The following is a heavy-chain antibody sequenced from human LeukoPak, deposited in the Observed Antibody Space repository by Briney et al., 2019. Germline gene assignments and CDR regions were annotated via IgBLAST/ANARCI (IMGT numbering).Heavy chain of an antibody. D-gene: IGHD6-19*01. V-gene: IGHV3-23*01. J-gene: IGHJ6*03. CDR1: GFTFSSYG. Sequence: GGSLRLSCAASGFTFSSYGMSWVRQAPGEGLEWVSSISGSGGSTYYADSVKDRFTISRDSSKNTVYLQMNGLRAEDTAVYYCAKGGNSGRTYYYYYMDVWGKGTTVTVSS. CDR3: AKGGNSGRTYYYYYMDV. CDR2: ISGSGGST.